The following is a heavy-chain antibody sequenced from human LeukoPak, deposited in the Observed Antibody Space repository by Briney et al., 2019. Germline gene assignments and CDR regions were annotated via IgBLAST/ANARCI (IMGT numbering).Heavy chain of an antibody. J-gene: IGHJ4*02. CDR3: ARDFYRADILTEYYFDY. CDR2: ISSSSSYI. V-gene: IGHV3-21*01. CDR1: RFTFSSHG. D-gene: IGHD3-9*01. Sequence: PGRSLRLSCAASRFTFSSHGMHWVRQAPGKGLEWVSSISSSSSYIYYADSVKGRFTISRDNAKNSLYLQMNSLRAEDTAVYYCARDFYRADILTEYYFDYWGQGTLVTVSS.